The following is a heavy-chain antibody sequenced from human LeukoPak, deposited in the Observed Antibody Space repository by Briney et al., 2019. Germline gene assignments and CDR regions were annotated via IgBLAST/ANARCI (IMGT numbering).Heavy chain of an antibody. CDR2: ISSSSRYI. Sequence: GGSLRLSCAASGFTFSSYSMNWVRQAPGKGLEWVSSISSSSRYIYYADSVKGRFTISRDNAKNSLYLQMNSLRAEDTAVYYCARDWGAPDAFDIWGQGTMVTVSS. CDR3: ARDWGAPDAFDI. CDR1: GFTFSSYS. D-gene: IGHD3-16*01. J-gene: IGHJ3*02. V-gene: IGHV3-21*01.